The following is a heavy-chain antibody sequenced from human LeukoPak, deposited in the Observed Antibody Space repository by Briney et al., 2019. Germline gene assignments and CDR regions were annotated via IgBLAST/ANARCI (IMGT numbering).Heavy chain of an antibody. D-gene: IGHD2-2*01. V-gene: IGHV4-59*08. CDR3: ARQNCTLTSCYDYYHYHMDV. CDR2: IYYSGST. J-gene: IGHJ6*03. Sequence: SETLSLTCTVSGGSISSYYWSWIRQPPGKGLEWIGYIYYSGSTNYNPSLKSRVTISVDTSKNQFSLKLTSVTVADTAVYYCARQNCTLTSCYDYYHYHMDVWGKGTAVTISS. CDR1: GGSISSYY.